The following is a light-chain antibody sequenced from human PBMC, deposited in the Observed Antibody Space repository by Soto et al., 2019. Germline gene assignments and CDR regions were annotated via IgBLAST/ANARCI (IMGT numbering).Light chain of an antibody. J-gene: IGKJ5*01. CDR1: QSVSSSY. CDR2: GAS. CDR3: QQYRMSPNT. Sequence: EIVLTHSPATLSLSPGERATLSCRASQSVSSSYLAWYQQKGGQAPRLLIHGASSRATGIPDRFSGSGSGTDFSLTIRGLKPEDFAVYYCQQYRMSPNTFGQGTRLEIK. V-gene: IGKV3-20*01.